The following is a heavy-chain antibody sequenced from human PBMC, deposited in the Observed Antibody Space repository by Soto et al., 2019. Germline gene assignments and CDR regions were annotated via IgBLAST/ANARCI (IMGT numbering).Heavy chain of an antibody. J-gene: IGHJ6*02. CDR2: IWYDGNTK. Sequence: QIQLVESGGGVVQPGRSLRLSCTASGFTFNSYGFNWVLQAPGKGLEWVAVIWYDGNTKYYADSVKGRFTISRDNLRSTVYLQMNSLTAEDTAVYYCARPLVAPVAGPYYYGMDVWGQGTTVTVSS. D-gene: IGHD6-19*01. CDR3: ARPLVAPVAGPYYYGMDV. V-gene: IGHV3-33*01. CDR1: GFTFNSYG.